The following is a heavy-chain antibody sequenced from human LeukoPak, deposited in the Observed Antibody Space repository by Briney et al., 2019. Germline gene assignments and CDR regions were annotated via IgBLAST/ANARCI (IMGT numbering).Heavy chain of an antibody. CDR1: GGTFSSYA. Sequence: SVKVSCKASGGTFSSYAISWVRQAPGQGLEWMEGIIPIFGTANYAQKFQGRVTITADKSTSTAYMELSSLRSEDTAVYYCASRIAVAGTGFDYWGQGTLVTVSS. D-gene: IGHD6-19*01. CDR2: IIPIFGTA. V-gene: IGHV1-69*06. J-gene: IGHJ4*02. CDR3: ASRIAVAGTGFDY.